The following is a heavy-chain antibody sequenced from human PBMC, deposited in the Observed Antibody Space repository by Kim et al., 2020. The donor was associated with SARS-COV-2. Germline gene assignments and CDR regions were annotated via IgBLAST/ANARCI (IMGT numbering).Heavy chain of an antibody. D-gene: IGHD1-26*01. CDR1: GYSFTSYW. V-gene: IGHV5-51*07. CDR2: IYPGDSDT. Sequence: GESLKISCKGSGYSFTSYWIGWVHQMPGKGLEWMGIIYPGDSDTRYSPSFQGQVTIPADKSISTAYLQWSSLKASDTAKDYCARLLSEWELLGSFDYWGHETLVTVSS. J-gene: IGHJ4*03. CDR3: ARLLSEWELLGSFDY.